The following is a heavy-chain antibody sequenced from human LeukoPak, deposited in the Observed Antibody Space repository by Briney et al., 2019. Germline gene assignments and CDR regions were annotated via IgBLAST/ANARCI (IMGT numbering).Heavy chain of an antibody. CDR3: AKDRGLYSGVFAFDM. Sequence: GGSLRLSCVASGFTFIDYAMTWVRQGPGKGLEWVSSISSRNGNTLYSDSVKGRFTISRDDSKNTLYLQMNTLRAEDTATYFCAKDRGLYSGVFAFDMWGQGTLVTVSS. J-gene: IGHJ3*02. CDR1: GFTFIDYA. D-gene: IGHD1-26*01. V-gene: IGHV3-23*01. CDR2: ISSRNGNT.